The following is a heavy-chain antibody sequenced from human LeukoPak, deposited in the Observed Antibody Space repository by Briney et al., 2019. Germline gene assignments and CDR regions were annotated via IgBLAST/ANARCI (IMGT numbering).Heavy chain of an antibody. V-gene: IGHV4-59*01. CDR3: ARDHIERGLN. Sequence: SETLSLTCTVSGGSISSYYWSWIRQPPGKGLGWIGYIYYSGSTNYNPSLKSRVTISVDTSKNQFSLKLSSVTAADTAVYYCARDHIERGLNWGQGTLVTVSS. CDR2: IYYSGST. CDR1: GGSISSYY. J-gene: IGHJ4*02.